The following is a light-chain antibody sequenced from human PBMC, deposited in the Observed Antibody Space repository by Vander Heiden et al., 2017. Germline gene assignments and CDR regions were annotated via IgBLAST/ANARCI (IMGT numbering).Light chain of an antibody. Sequence: HSLLTQPPSVSGAPGQRVTISCTGSRANIGAGFDVHWYQQLPGAAPKLLIYGKSNRPSGVPDRFSDSKSDTSASLAITGLQAEDDADYYCQSYDSSRSAGVFGGGTKLTV. CDR2: GKS. V-gene: IGLV1-40*01. CDR1: RANIGAGFD. CDR3: QSYDSSRSAGV. J-gene: IGLJ3*02.